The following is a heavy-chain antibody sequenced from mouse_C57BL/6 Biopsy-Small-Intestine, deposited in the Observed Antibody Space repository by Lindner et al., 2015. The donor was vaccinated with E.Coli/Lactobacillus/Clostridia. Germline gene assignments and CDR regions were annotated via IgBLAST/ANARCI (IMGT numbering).Heavy chain of an antibody. V-gene: IGHV1-54*01. CDR3: AAITTVVANDY. CDR1: GYAFTNYL. CDR2: INPGSGGT. Sequence: VQLQESGAELVRPGTSVKVSCKASGYAFTNYLIEWVKQRPGQGLEWIGVINPGSGGTNYNEKFKGKATLTADKSSSTAYMQLSSLTSEDSAVYFCAAITTVVANDYWGQGTTLTVSS. J-gene: IGHJ2*01. D-gene: IGHD1-1*01.